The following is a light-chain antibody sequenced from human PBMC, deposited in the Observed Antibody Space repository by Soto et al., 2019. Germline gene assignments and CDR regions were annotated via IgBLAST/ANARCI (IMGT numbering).Light chain of an antibody. CDR2: KAS. Sequence: DIQMTQSPSTLSGSVGDRVTITCRASQTISSWLAWYKQKPGKAPKLVIYKASTLKSGVPSRFRGSGSGTEFTLTISSLKPDDFATYYCQHYNSYSEAFGQGTKVDIK. CDR1: QTISSW. J-gene: IGKJ1*01. V-gene: IGKV1-5*03. CDR3: QHYNSYSEA.